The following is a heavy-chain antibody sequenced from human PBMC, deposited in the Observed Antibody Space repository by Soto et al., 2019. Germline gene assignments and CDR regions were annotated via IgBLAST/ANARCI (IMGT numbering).Heavy chain of an antibody. CDR1: GFTFSSYS. CDR3: ARVGGITMVRGVIGY. D-gene: IGHD3-10*01. Sequence: EVQLVESGGGLVKPGGSLRLSCAASGFTFSSYSMNWVRQAPGKGLEWVSSISSSSSYIYYADSVKGRFTISRDNAKNSLYLQMNSLRAEDTAVYYCARVGGITMVRGVIGYWGQGTLVTVSS. CDR2: ISSSSSYI. J-gene: IGHJ4*02. V-gene: IGHV3-21*01.